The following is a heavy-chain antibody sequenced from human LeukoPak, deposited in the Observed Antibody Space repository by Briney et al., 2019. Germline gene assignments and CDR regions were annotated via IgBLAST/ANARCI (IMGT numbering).Heavy chain of an antibody. CDR3: ARDPRGGYSNLYP. CDR2: INTNTGNP. V-gene: IGHV7-4-1*02. D-gene: IGHD4-11*01. Sequence: GASVKVSCKASRYTLTSYAMNWVRQAPGQGLEWMGWINTNTGNPTYAQGFTGRFVFSLDTSVNTAYLQISSLKTEDTAVYYCARDPRGGYSNLYPWGQGTLVTVSS. CDR1: RYTLTSYA. J-gene: IGHJ5*02.